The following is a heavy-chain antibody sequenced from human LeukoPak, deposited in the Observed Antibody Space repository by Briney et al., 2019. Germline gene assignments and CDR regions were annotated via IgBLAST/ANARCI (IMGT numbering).Heavy chain of an antibody. CDR2: INPNSGGT. CDR1: GYTFTGYY. D-gene: IGHD2-2*01. Sequence: ASVKVSCKASGYTFTGYYMHWVRQAPGQGLEWMGWINPNSGGTNYAQKFQGRVTMTRDTSVSTAYMELSRLRSDDTAVYYCASLSTPSRGDAFDIWGQGTMVTVSS. CDR3: ASLSTPSRGDAFDI. J-gene: IGHJ3*02. V-gene: IGHV1-2*02.